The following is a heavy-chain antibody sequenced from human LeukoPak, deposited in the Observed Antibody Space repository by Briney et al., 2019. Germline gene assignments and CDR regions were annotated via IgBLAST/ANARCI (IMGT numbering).Heavy chain of an antibody. Sequence: ASVKVSCKASGFTFTSSAMQWVRQARGQRLEGIGWIVVGSGNTNYAQKFQERVTITREMSTSTAYMELSSLRSEDTAVYYCAADGGHYYGMDVWGQGTTVTVSS. CDR1: GFTFTSSA. CDR2: IVVGSGNT. J-gene: IGHJ6*02. D-gene: IGHD3-16*01. V-gene: IGHV1-58*02. CDR3: AADGGHYYGMDV.